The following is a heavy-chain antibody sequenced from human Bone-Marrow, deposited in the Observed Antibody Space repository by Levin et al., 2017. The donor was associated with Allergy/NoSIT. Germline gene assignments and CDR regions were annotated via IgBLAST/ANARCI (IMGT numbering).Heavy chain of an antibody. CDR1: GDTFSSAW. CDR2: VYPDDSET. D-gene: IGHD3-9*01. J-gene: IGHJ4*02. CDR3: TRHLKSPGDS. Sequence: GASVKVSCKGSGDTFSSAWIGWVRQMPGKGLEWMGRVYPDDSETTYSPSFEGQVTMSVDKSISTAYLQWDRLKASDTAIYYCTRHLKSPGDSWGQGTLVTVSS. V-gene: IGHV5-51*01.